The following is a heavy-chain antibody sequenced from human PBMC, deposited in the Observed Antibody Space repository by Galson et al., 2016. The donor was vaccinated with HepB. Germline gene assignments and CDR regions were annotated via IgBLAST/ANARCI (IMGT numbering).Heavy chain of an antibody. CDR3: ARDYLYHYYDSSANNCFDP. CDR1: GFTFSRYW. CDR2: INSDGSST. J-gene: IGHJ5*02. D-gene: IGHD3-22*01. V-gene: IGHV3-74*03. Sequence: SLRLSCATSGFTFSRYWMHWVRQAPGKGLVWVSRINSDGSSTTYADSVKGRFSISRDNSNNTLYLQMDSLRVEDTAVYYCARDYLYHYYDSSANNCFDPWGQGTLVTVSS.